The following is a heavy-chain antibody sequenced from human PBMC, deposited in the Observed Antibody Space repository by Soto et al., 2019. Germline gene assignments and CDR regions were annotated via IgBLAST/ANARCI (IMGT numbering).Heavy chain of an antibody. V-gene: IGHV2-70*04. Sequence: SGPTLVNPTQTLTLTCIFSGFSLSTSGMRVSWIRQPPGKALEWLARIDWDDDKFYSTSLKTRLTISKDTSKNQVVLTMTNMDPADTATYYCARTQAVGGQGPPFFDYWGQGTPVTVSS. CDR3: ARTQAVGGQGPPFFDY. CDR2: IDWDDDK. J-gene: IGHJ4*02. D-gene: IGHD6-19*01. CDR1: GFSLSTSGMR.